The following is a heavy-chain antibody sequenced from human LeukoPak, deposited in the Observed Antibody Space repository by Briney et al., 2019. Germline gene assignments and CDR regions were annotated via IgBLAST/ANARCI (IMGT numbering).Heavy chain of an antibody. D-gene: IGHD3-22*01. CDR2: ISGSGGST. CDR3: AKSKNYYDSSGQGGGTY. J-gene: IGHJ4*02. CDR1: GFTFSSYA. Sequence: GGPLRLSCAASGFTFSSYAMSWVRQAPGKGLEWVSAISGSGGSTYYADSVKGRFTISRDNSKNTLYLQMNSLRAEDTAVYYCAKSKNYYDSSGQGGGTYWGQGTLVTVSS. V-gene: IGHV3-23*01.